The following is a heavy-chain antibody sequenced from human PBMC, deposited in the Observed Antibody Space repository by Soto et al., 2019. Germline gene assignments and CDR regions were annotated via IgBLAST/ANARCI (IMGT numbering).Heavy chain of an antibody. CDR2: TYYKSKWYY. V-gene: IGHV6-1*01. J-gene: IGHJ6*03. CDR1: GDSVSSNSAG. CDR3: ARGSWDDVSGHYYMDV. D-gene: IGHD1-1*01. Sequence: QVQLQQSSPGLVKPSQALSLTCDISGDSVSSNSAGWNWIRQTPSRGLEWLGRTYYKSKWYYTYAESVNSRITVSPDKSKNQFSQQLNSVTPEDTAVYYCARGSWDDVSGHYYMDVWDKGTTVTVSS.